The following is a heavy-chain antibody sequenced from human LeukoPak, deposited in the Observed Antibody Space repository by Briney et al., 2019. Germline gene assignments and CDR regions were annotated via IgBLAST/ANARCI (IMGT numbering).Heavy chain of an antibody. V-gene: IGHV4-34*01. CDR1: GGSFSGYH. CDR2: INHSGST. Sequence: PSETLSLTCAVYGGSFSGYHWSWIRQPPGKGLEWIGEINHSGSTNYNPSLKSRVTISVDTSKNQFSLKLSSVTAADTAVYYCARGTIKWQLGRSSYFDYWGQGTLVTVSS. CDR3: ARGTIKWQLGRSSYFDY. J-gene: IGHJ4*02. D-gene: IGHD6-6*01.